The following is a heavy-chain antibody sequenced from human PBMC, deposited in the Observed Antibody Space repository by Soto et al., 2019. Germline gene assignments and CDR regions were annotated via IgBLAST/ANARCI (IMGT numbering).Heavy chain of an antibody. CDR3: ARPRISGGMDV. CDR2: IYYSGST. J-gene: IGHJ6*02. Sequence: QVQLQESGPGLVKPSQTLSLTCTVSGGSISSGGYYWSWIRQHPGKGLEWIGYIYYSGSTYYNPSLKRRVTISVDPSKNQFSLKLSSVTAADTAVYYCARPRISGGMDVWGQGTTVTVSS. D-gene: IGHD1-20*01. CDR1: GGSISSGGYY. V-gene: IGHV4-31*03.